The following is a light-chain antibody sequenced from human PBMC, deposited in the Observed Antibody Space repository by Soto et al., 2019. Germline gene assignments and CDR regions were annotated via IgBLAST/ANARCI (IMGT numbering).Light chain of an antibody. CDR1: QSVKSY. V-gene: IGKV3-11*01. J-gene: IGKJ4*01. CDR2: DAS. Sequence: EVVLTQTPVTLSLSPGERATLSCRASQSVKSYSVWYQQKPGQSPRLLIYDASNRATGIPARFSGSGSETDFTLTISSLEPEDFAVYYCQQRRTWPLTFGGGTRVEIK. CDR3: QQRRTWPLT.